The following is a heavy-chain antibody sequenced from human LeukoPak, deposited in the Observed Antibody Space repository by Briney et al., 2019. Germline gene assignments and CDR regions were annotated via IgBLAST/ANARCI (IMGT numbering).Heavy chain of an antibody. CDR2: VSSSGSTI. CDR1: GFTFSDYY. Sequence: GGSLTLSCAASGFTFSDYYMSWIRQAPGKGLEWVSYVSSSGSTIYYADSVKGRFTISRDNAKNSLYLQMNSLRAEDTAVYYCARAPSVSSSGLYYFDYWGQGTLVTVSS. CDR3: ARAPSVSSSGLYYFDY. J-gene: IGHJ4*02. V-gene: IGHV3-11*01. D-gene: IGHD3-22*01.